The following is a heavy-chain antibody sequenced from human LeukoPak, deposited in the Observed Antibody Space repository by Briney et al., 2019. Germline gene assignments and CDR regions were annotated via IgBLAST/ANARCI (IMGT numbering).Heavy chain of an antibody. D-gene: IGHD2-2*01. CDR1: GYTFTSYG. CDR2: ISAYNGNT. Sequence: ASVKVSCKASGYTFTSYGISWVRQAPGQGLEWMGWISAYNGNTNYAQKLQGRVTMTTDTSTSTAYMEPRSLRSDDTAVYYCARDGEDIVVVPAAHDVWFDPWGQGTLVTVSS. V-gene: IGHV1-18*01. J-gene: IGHJ5*02. CDR3: ARDGEDIVVVPAAHDVWFDP.